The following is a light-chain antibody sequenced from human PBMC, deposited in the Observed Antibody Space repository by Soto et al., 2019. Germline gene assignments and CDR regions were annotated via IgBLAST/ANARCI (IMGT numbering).Light chain of an antibody. J-gene: IGLJ2*01. V-gene: IGLV2-14*01. CDR1: SSDVGGYNY. CDR2: DVS. CDR3: RSYTSSSPLVV. Sequence: QSALTQPASVSGSPGQSITISCTGTSSDVGGYNYVSWYQQHPGKAPKLMIYDVSNRPSGVSNRFSGSKSGNTASLTISGLQAEDEADYSCRSYTSSSPLVVFGGGTTLTVL.